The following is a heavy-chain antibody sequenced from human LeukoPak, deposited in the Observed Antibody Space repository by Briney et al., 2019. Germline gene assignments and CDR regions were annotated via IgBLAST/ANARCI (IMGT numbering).Heavy chain of an antibody. V-gene: IGHV3-23*01. CDR2: IDIGGGST. D-gene: IGHD1-26*01. J-gene: IGHJ4*02. Sequence: GGSLRLSCAASGFTVSSYAMSWVRQAPGMGLQLVSAIDIGGGSTYSADSAKGRFTISRDNSKNTLYLQMDSLRAEDTAVYFCAKDYRGSFTDWGQGTLVTVSS. CDR1: GFTVSSYA. CDR3: AKDYRGSFTD.